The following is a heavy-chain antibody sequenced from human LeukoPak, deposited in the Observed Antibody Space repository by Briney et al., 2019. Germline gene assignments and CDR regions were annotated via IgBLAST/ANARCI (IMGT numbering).Heavy chain of an antibody. J-gene: IGHJ3*02. D-gene: IGHD6-13*01. Sequence: GGSLRLSCAASGFTFSSYWMSWVRQAPGKGLEWVANIKQDGSEKYYVDSVKGRFTISRDNAKNSLYLQMNSLRAEDTAVYYCARASSDYIAAAGTETDAFDIWGQGTMVTVSS. CDR3: ARASSDYIAAAGTETDAFDI. V-gene: IGHV3-7*01. CDR2: IKQDGSEK. CDR1: GFTFSSYW.